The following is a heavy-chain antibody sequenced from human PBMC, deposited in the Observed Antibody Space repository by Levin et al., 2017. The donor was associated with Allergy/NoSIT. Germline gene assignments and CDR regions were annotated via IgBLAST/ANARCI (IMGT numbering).Heavy chain of an antibody. CDR2: MYYSGST. J-gene: IGHJ3*02. CDR3: ARPAMVRGVLDGFEI. Sequence: PSETLSLTCTVSGGSISSPDYYWSWIRQPPGKGLEWIGYMYYSGSTYYNPSLKSRLTISVDTSKNQFSLKLSSVTAADTAVYYCARPAMVRGVLDGFEIWGQGTMVTVSS. V-gene: IGHV4-30-4*01. D-gene: IGHD3-10*01. CDR1: GGSISSPDYY.